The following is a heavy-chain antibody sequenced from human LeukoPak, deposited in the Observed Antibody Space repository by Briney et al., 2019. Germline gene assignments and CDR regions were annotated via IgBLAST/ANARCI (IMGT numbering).Heavy chain of an antibody. CDR1: GFTFSSYG. CDR3: AKDRGGYSLKYYYGMDV. Sequence: GRSLRLSCAASGFTFSSYGMHWVRQAPGKGLEWVAVISYDGSNKYYADSVKGRFTISRDNSKNTLYLQMNSLRAGDTAVYYCAKDRGGYSLKYYYGMDVWGQGTTVTVSS. CDR2: ISYDGSNK. V-gene: IGHV3-30*18. D-gene: IGHD5-18*01. J-gene: IGHJ6*02.